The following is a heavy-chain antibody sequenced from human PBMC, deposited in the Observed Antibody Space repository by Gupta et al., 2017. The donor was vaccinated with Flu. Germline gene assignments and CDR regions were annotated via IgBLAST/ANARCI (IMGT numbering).Heavy chain of an antibody. CDR2: IIPIFGTA. Sequence: QVQLVQSGAEAKKPGSSVKVSCKASGGTFSSYAISWVRQAPGQGFEWMGGIIPIFGTANYAQKFQGRVTITADESTSTAYMELSSLRSEDTAVYYCARDGAAGLGAAYYFDYWGQGTLVTVSS. V-gene: IGHV1-69*01. CDR3: ARDGAAGLGAAYYFDY. D-gene: IGHD6-25*01. CDR1: GGTFSSYA. J-gene: IGHJ4*02.